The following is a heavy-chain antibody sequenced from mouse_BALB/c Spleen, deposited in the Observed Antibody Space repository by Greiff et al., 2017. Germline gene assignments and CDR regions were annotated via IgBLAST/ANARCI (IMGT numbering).Heavy chain of an antibody. D-gene: IGHD1-1*01. CDR3: ARNYGSRRYAMDY. Sequence: EVKLVESGGGLVKPGGSLKLSCAASGFTFSSYAMSWVRQTPEKRLEWVATISSGGSYTYYPDSVKGRFTISRDNAKNTLYLQMSSLRSEDTAMYYCARNYGSRRYAMDYWGQGTSVTVSS. J-gene: IGHJ4*01. CDR2: ISSGGSYT. V-gene: IGHV5-9-3*01. CDR1: GFTFSSYA.